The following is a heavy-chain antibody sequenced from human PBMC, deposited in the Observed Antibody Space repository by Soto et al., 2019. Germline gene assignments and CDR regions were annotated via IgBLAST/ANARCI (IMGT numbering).Heavy chain of an antibody. CDR3: AKYNLLRLKTLGG. J-gene: IGHJ1*01. CDR2: IRSKAYGGTT. CDR1: GFTFGDYS. Sequence: PGGSLRLSCTASGFTFGDYSMSWVRQAPGRGLEWVGFIRSKAYGGTTEYAASVKVRFIISRDDSKSISYLQMNSLKTEDTAVYYCAKYNLLRLKTLGGWGQGTLFAVSS. V-gene: IGHV3-49*04. D-gene: IGHD5-12*01.